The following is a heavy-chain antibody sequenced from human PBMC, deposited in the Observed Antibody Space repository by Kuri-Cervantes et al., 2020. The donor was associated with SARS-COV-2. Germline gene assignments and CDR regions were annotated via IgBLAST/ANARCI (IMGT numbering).Heavy chain of an antibody. Sequence: ESLDISCAASAFTFSSYAMSWVRQAPGKGLEWVSAISGSGGSTYYADSVKGRFTISRDNSKNTLYLQMNSLRAEDTAVYYCAKEGFFYGSGRHFDYWGQGTLVTVSS. CDR3: AKEGFFYGSGRHFDY. D-gene: IGHD3-10*01. J-gene: IGHJ4*02. CDR1: AFTFSSYA. CDR2: ISGSGGST. V-gene: IGHV3-23*01.